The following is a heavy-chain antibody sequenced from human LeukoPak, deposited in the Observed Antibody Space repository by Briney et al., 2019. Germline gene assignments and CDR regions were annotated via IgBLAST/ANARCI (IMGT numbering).Heavy chain of an antibody. D-gene: IGHD3-22*01. J-gene: IGHJ4*02. Sequence: PGGSLRLSCAASGFTFSSYSMNWVRQAPGKGLEWVSSISSSSSYIYYADSVKGRFTISRDNAKNSLYLQMNSLRAEDTAVYYCARDRGYYDSSGQENDYWGQGTLVTVSS. CDR3: ARDRGYYDSSGQENDY. V-gene: IGHV3-21*01. CDR1: GFTFSSYS. CDR2: ISSSSSYI.